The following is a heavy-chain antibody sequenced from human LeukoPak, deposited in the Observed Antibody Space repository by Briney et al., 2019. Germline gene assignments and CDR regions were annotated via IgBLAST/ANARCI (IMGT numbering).Heavy chain of an antibody. J-gene: IGHJ3*02. CDR1: GGSFSGYY. D-gene: IGHD3-10*01. V-gene: IGHV4-34*01. CDR3: ARMDTGGQGSGSDAFDI. CDR2: INNSGST. Sequence: SETLSLTCVVSGGSFSGYYWSWIRQPPGKGLEWIGEINNSGSTNYNPSLKSRVTISVDTSKNQFSLKLNSVTAADTAVYYCARMDTGGQGSGSDAFDIWGQGTMVTVSS.